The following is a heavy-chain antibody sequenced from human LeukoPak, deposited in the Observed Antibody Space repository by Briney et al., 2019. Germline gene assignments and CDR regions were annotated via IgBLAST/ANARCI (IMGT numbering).Heavy chain of an antibody. J-gene: IGHJ4*02. CDR1: GFSLSTSGMC. CDR2: IDWDNDK. V-gene: IGHV2-70*11. D-gene: IGHD1-26*01. Sequence: GSGPALVKPTQTLTLTCTVSGFSLSTSGMCVSWIRQRPGKALEWLARIDWDNDKYYRTSLKTRLTISKDTSKNQVVLTMTNMDPVDTATYYCARMVVGSTTGDDYWGQGTLVTVSS. CDR3: ARMVVGSTTGDDY.